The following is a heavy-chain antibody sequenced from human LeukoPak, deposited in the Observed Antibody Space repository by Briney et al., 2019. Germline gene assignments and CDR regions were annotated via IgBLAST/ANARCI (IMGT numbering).Heavy chain of an antibody. D-gene: IGHD6-13*01. V-gene: IGHV3-21*01. CDR2: ISSSSSYI. Sequence: GGSLRLSCAASGFTFSSYSMNWVRQAPGKGPEWVSSISSSSSYIYYADSVKGRFTISRDNAKNSLYLQMNSLRAEDTAVYYCARDGGQYSSSWKENWFDPWGQGTLVTVSS. J-gene: IGHJ5*02. CDR3: ARDGGQYSSSWKENWFDP. CDR1: GFTFSSYS.